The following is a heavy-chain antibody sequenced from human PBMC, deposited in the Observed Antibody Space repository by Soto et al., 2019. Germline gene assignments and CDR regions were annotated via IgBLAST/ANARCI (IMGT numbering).Heavy chain of an antibody. V-gene: IGHV3-15*01. Sequence: EVQLVESGGGLVKPGGSLRVSCAASGITFSNGWMTWVRQAPGKGLECVGRIKSKIDGGTTDYGVPVKGRFTISRDDSKNTLYLQMNSLKTEDTAVYYCTTGRYSSSLYFDSWGQGTLVTVSS. CDR1: GITFSNGW. CDR2: IKSKIDGGTT. CDR3: TTGRYSSSLYFDS. D-gene: IGHD6-6*01. J-gene: IGHJ4*02.